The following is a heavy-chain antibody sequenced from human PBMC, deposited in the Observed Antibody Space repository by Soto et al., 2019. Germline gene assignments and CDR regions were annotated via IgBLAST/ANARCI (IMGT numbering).Heavy chain of an antibody. CDR2: INAGNGNT. D-gene: IGHD2-15*01. CDR3: ARDTQIYYYMDV. Sequence: GASVKVSCKASGYTFTSYAMHWVRQAPGQRLEWMGWINAGNGNTKYSQKFQGRVTITRDTSASTAYMELSSLRSEDTAVYYCARDTQIYYYMDVWGKGTTVTVSS. CDR1: GYTFTSYA. J-gene: IGHJ6*03. V-gene: IGHV1-3*01.